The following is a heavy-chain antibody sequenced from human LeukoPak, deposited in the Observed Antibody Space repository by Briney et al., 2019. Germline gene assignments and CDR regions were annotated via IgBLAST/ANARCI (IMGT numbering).Heavy chain of an antibody. CDR3: ARAENDILTGQHDAFDI. CDR1: GGSISSSSYY. V-gene: IGHV4-39*07. J-gene: IGHJ3*02. D-gene: IGHD3-9*01. Sequence: SETLSLTCTVSGGSISSSSYYWGWIRQPPGKGLEWIGSIYYSGSTYYNPSLKSRVTISVDTSKNQFSLKLSSVTAADTAVYYCARAENDILTGQHDAFDIWGQGTMVTVSS. CDR2: IYYSGST.